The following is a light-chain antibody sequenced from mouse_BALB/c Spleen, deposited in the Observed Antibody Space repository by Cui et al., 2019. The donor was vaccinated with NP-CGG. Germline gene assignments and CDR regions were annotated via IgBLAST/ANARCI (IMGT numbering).Light chain of an antibody. CDR2: GTN. Sequence: QAVVTQASALTPSPGETVTLTCRSNTGAVTPSNYANWVQEKPDHLFTGLIGGTNNRAPGVPARFSGSLIGDKAALTITGAQTEDEAIYFCALWYSNHWVFGGGTKLTVL. CDR1: TGAVTPSNY. V-gene: IGLV1*01. CDR3: ALWYSNHWV. J-gene: IGLJ1*01.